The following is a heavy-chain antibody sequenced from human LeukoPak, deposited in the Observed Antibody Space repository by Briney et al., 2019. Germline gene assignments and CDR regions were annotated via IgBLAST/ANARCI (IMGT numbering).Heavy chain of an antibody. CDR1: GGSFSGYY. J-gene: IGHJ4*02. CDR3: AVTFGGVIDY. V-gene: IGHV4-34*03. CDR2: INHSGST. D-gene: IGHD3-16*01. Sequence: PSETLSLTCAVYGGSFSGYYWSWIGQPPGKGLEWIGEINHSGSTNYNPSLKSRVTISVDTSKNQFSLKLSSVTAADTAVYYCAVTFGGVIDYWGQGTLVTVSS.